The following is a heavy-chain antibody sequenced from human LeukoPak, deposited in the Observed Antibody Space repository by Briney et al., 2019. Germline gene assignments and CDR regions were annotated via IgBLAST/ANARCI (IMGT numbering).Heavy chain of an antibody. CDR2: IYYSGST. D-gene: IGHD3-22*01. V-gene: IGHV4-59*08. CDR1: GGSISSYY. Sequence: SETLSLTCTVSGGSISSYYWSWIRQPPGKGLEWIGYIYYSGSTNYNPSLKSRVTISVDTSKNQFSLKLSSVTAADTAVYYCARHLWYYDSCGYLVPYDALDIWGQGTMVTVSS. CDR3: ARHLWYYDSCGYLVPYDALDI. J-gene: IGHJ3*02.